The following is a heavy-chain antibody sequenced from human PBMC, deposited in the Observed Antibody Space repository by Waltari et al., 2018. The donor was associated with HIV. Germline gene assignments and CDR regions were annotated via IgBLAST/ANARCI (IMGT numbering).Heavy chain of an antibody. CDR2: INPNSGGT. D-gene: IGHD1-7*01. V-gene: IGHV1-2*02. J-gene: IGHJ6*02. Sequence: QVKLVQSGAEVKKPGASVKVSCKASGYTFTGYYMHWVRQAPGQGLEGMGWINPNSGGTNYAQKFQGRVTMTRDTSISTAYMELSRLRSDDTAVYYCARDRARTTDYYYYGMDVWGQGTTVTVSS. CDR3: ARDRARTTDYYYYGMDV. CDR1: GYTFTGYY.